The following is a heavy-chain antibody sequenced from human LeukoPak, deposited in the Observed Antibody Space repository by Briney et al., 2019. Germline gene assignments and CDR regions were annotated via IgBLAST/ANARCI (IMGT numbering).Heavy chain of an antibody. D-gene: IGHD2-2*02. V-gene: IGHV1-46*01. CDR2: INPSGGST. CDR1: GYTFTSYY. CDR3: AREMSPYLGYYYMDV. J-gene: IGHJ6*03. Sequence: AASVKVSCKASGYTFTSYYMHWVRQAPGQGLEWMGIINPSGGSTIYAQKFQGRVTVTRDMSTRTVYMELSSLRSDDTAVYYCAREMSPYLGYYYMDVWGKGTTVTVSS.